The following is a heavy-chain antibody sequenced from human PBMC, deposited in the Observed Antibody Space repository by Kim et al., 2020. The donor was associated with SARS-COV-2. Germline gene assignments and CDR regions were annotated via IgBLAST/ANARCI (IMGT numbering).Heavy chain of an antibody. D-gene: IGHD6-19*01. V-gene: IGHV3-30*18. CDR2: ISYDGSNK. J-gene: IGHJ6*02. CDR1: GFIFSSYG. Sequence: GGSLRLSCAASGFIFSSYGMHWVRQAAGKELEWVAVISYDGSNKNYGDSVKGRFTISRDNSKNTLYLQMNSLRAEDTAVYYCAKEITGGYSSGWTYYYDRMDVWGQGTTVTVSS. CDR3: AKEITGGYSSGWTYYYDRMDV.